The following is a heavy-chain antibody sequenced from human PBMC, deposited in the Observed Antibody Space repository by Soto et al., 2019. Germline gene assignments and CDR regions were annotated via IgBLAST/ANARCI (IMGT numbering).Heavy chain of an antibody. CDR3: VQSAGVVGTNDIHWLNT. J-gene: IGHJ5*02. D-gene: IGHD1-26*01. CDR2: ISYSGSA. V-gene: IGHV4-31*03. Sequence: SETLSLTCTVSGGSISSGAYYWSWIRQHPGEGLEWIGYISYSGSAYSNPSLRSRVTISVDTSKNQFSLKMRSVTAADTAGYYCVQSAGVVGTNDIHWLNTWGQGTLVTVSS. CDR1: GGSISSGAYY.